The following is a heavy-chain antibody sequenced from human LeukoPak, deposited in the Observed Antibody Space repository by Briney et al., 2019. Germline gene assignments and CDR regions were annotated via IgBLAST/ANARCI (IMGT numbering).Heavy chain of an antibody. J-gene: IGHJ5*02. CDR1: GFTFSSYA. CDR3: ARYSSGWYWFDP. Sequence: SGGSLRLSCAASGFTFSSYAMHWVRQAPGKGLEWVAVISYDGSNKYYADSVKGRFTISRDNSKNTLYLQMNSLRAEDTAVYYCARYSSGWYWFDPWGQGTLSPSPQ. D-gene: IGHD6-19*01. V-gene: IGHV3-30-3*01. CDR2: ISYDGSNK.